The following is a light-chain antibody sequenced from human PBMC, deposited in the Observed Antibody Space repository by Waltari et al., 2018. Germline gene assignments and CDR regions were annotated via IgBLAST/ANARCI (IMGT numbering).Light chain of an antibody. CDR3: QNHKRLPAT. Sequence: VLTQSPGTLSLSPGERATLSCRASQSISKYLVWYQQRPGHAPRLLIYAGSTGAAGIPDRFSGSGYGTDFTLTISRLEPEDFAMYYCQNHKRLPATFGQGTKVEFK. CDR1: QSISKY. CDR2: AGS. J-gene: IGKJ1*01. V-gene: IGKV3-20*01.